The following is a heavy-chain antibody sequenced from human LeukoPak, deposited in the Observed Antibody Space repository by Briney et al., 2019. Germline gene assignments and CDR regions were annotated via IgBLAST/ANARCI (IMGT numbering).Heavy chain of an antibody. CDR3: ARDTAYNDY. CDR2: INPTSGGT. J-gene: IGHJ4*02. CDR1: LYTFTHYY. V-gene: IGHV1-2*02. D-gene: IGHD5-24*01. Sequence: SSVPVSYMASLYTFTHYYIHWVRQAPGQGLEWMGWINPTSGGTIDAQKFQGRVNMTRDTSITTAYMELSSLRSDDTAVYYCARDTAYNDYWGQGTLVTVSS.